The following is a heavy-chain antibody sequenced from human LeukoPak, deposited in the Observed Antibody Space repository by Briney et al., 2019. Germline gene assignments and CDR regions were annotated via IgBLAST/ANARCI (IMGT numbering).Heavy chain of an antibody. CDR3: ARGRDYYDSSGYYLPYHDAFDI. CDR1: GGSISGCSYY. V-gene: IGHV4-61*02. J-gene: IGHJ3*02. D-gene: IGHD3-22*01. CDR2: IYTSGST. Sequence: SETLSLTCTVSGGSISGCSYYWSWIRQPAGKGLEWIGRIYTSGSTNYNPSLKSRVTISVDTSKNQFSLKLSSVTAADTAVYYCARGRDYYDSSGYYLPYHDAFDIWGQGTMVTVSS.